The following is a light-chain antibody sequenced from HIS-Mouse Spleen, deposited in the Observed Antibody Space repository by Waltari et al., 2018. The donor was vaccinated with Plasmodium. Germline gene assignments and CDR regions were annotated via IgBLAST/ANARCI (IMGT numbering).Light chain of an antibody. CDR2: DNN. CDR1: RSNIGHNY. Sequence: QSVLTQPPSVSAAPGQKVTISCPGSRSNIGHNYVSWSQQLPGTAPKLLIYDNNKRPSGIPDRFSGSKSGTSATLGITGLQTGDEADYYCGTWDSSLSAGVVFGGGTKLTVL. V-gene: IGLV1-51*01. J-gene: IGLJ2*01. CDR3: GTWDSSLSAGVV.